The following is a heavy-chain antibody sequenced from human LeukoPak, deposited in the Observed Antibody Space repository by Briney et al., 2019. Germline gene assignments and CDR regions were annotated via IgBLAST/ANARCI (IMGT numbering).Heavy chain of an antibody. D-gene: IGHD3-22*01. Sequence: PGRSLRLSCAASGFTFDDYAMHWVRHAPGKGLEWVSGISWNSGSIGYADSVKGRFTISRDNAKNSLYLQMNSLRAEDTALYYCAKSLRGYYDSSGTFDYWGQGTLVTVSS. CDR1: GFTFDDYA. V-gene: IGHV3-9*01. J-gene: IGHJ4*02. CDR3: AKSLRGYYDSSGTFDY. CDR2: ISWNSGSI.